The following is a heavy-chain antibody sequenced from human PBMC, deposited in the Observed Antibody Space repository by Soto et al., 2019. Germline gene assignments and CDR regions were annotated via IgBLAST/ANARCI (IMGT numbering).Heavy chain of an antibody. Sequence: PSETLSLTCTVSGGSISSYYWIWIRQPPGKGLEWIGYIYYSGSTNYNPSLKSRVTISVDTSKNQFSLKLSSVTAADTAVYYCAIMAYDSSGYYSWFDPWGQGTLVTVSS. CDR1: GGSISSYY. D-gene: IGHD3-22*01. CDR2: IYYSGST. V-gene: IGHV4-59*01. CDR3: AIMAYDSSGYYSWFDP. J-gene: IGHJ5*02.